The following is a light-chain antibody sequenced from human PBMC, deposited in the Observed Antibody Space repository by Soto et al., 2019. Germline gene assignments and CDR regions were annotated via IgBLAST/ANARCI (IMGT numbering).Light chain of an antibody. CDR2: DVT. Sequence: QSALTQPRSVSASPGQSVTISCTGTSSDVGRYDYVSWYQQHPGKAPKLIVYDVTERPSGVPDRFSGSKSGNTASLTISGLQAEDEADYSCCSFAGSYSYVFGTGTRSPX. CDR1: SSDVGRYDY. V-gene: IGLV2-11*01. CDR3: CSFAGSYSYV. J-gene: IGLJ1*01.